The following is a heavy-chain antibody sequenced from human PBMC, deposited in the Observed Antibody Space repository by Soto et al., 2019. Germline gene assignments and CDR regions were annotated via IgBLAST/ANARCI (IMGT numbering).Heavy chain of an antibody. D-gene: IGHD3-3*01. CDR2: IKQDGSEK. J-gene: IGHJ6*02. CDR3: ARYYDFWSGYYTPRYYGMDV. CDR1: GFTFSSYW. V-gene: IGHV3-7*05. Sequence: PGGSLRLSCAASGFTFSSYWMSWVRQAPGKGLEWVANIKQDGSEKYYVDSVKGRFTISRDNAKNSLYLQMNSLRAEDTAVYYCARYYDFWSGYYTPRYYGMDVWGQGTTVTVSS.